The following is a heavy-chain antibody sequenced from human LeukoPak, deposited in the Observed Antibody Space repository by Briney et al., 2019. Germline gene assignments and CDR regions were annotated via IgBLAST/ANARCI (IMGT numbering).Heavy chain of an antibody. J-gene: IGHJ4*02. V-gene: IGHV3-7*01. D-gene: IGHD1-26*01. CDR1: GFTFTDYS. Sequence: PGGSLRLSCAVSGFTFTDYSMTWVRQAPGKGLEWVANIKQDGSEKKYADSVKGRSSISRDNAKNSLYLQINSLRAEDTAVYYCARDHTGKFDYWGQGTPVTVSS. CDR3: ARDHTGKFDY. CDR2: IKQDGSEK.